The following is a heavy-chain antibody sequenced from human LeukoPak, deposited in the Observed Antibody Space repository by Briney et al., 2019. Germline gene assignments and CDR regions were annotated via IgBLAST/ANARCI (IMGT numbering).Heavy chain of an antibody. CDR1: GYSISSGYY. V-gene: IGHV4-38-2*01. Sequence: PSETLSLTCAVSGYSISSGYYCGWIRQPPGKGLEWIGSIYHSGSTYYNPSLKSRVTISVDTSKNQFSLKLSSVTAADTAVYYCARRGYCSSTSCGTNDWFDPWGPGTLVTVSS. D-gene: IGHD2-2*01. CDR2: IYHSGST. J-gene: IGHJ5*02. CDR3: ARRGYCSSTSCGTNDWFDP.